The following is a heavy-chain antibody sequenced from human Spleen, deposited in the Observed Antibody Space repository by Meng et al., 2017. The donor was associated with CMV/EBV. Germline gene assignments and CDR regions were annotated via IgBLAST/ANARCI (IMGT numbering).Heavy chain of an antibody. CDR2: ISGSGGST. J-gene: IGHJ4*02. CDR3: ANSHGGSYGGFDY. CDR1: GFTFSSYA. Sequence: GESLKISCAASGFTFSSYAMSWVRQAPGKGLEWVSAISGSGGSTYYVDSVKGRFTISRDNSKNTLYLQMNSLRAEDTAVYYCANSHGGSYGGFDYWGQGTLVTVSS. D-gene: IGHD1-26*01. V-gene: IGHV3-23*01.